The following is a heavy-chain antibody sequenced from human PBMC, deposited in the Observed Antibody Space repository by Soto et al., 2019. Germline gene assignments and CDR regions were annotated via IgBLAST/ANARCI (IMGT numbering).Heavy chain of an antibody. J-gene: IGHJ5*02. CDR1: GYTFTSYD. Sequence: ASLKVSCKASGYTFTSYDINWVRQATGQGLEWMGWMNPNSGNTGYAQKFQGRVTMTRNTSISTAYMELSSLRSEDTAVYYCARMYCSSTSCYAYNWFDPWGQGTLVTVSS. CDR3: ARMYCSSTSCYAYNWFDP. CDR2: MNPNSGNT. D-gene: IGHD2-2*01. V-gene: IGHV1-8*01.